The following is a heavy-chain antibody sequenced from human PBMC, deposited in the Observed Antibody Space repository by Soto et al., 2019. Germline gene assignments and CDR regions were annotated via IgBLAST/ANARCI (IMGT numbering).Heavy chain of an antibody. Sequence: VASVKVSCKASGFTFTSSAVQWVRQARGQRLEWIGWIVVGSGNTNYAQKFQERVTITRDMSTSTAYMELSSLRSEDTAVYYCAAVLCSSTSCYGYYGMDVWGQGTTVTVSS. V-gene: IGHV1-58*01. CDR2: IVVGSGNT. CDR3: AAVLCSSTSCYGYYGMDV. D-gene: IGHD2-2*01. CDR1: GFTFTSSA. J-gene: IGHJ6*02.